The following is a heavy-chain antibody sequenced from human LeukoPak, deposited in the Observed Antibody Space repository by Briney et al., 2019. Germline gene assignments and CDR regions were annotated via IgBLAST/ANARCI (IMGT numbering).Heavy chain of an antibody. Sequence: GGSLRLSCAASGFTVSGNYMTWVRQAPGKGLEWVSVIYSGGSTYYADSVKGRFTISRDNSKNTLYLQMNSLRAEDTAMYYCAGAGTRESSGYHLVYWGQGALVTVSS. CDR1: GFTVSGNY. D-gene: IGHD3-22*01. V-gene: IGHV3-53*01. CDR3: AGAGTRESSGYHLVY. J-gene: IGHJ4*02. CDR2: IYSGGST.